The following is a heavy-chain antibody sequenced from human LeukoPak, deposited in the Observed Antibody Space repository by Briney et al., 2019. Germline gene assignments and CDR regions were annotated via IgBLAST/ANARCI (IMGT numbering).Heavy chain of an antibody. CDR1: GFTFSNYA. CDR2: ISYDGSNK. V-gene: IGHV3-30*04. J-gene: IGHJ4*02. Sequence: GGSLRLSCAASGFTFSNYAMHWVRPAPGKGLEWVAVISYDGSNKYYADSVKGRFTISRDNSKNTLYLQMNSLRAEDTAVYYCAKVLKGSTSCYGDWGQGTLVTVSS. D-gene: IGHD2-2*01. CDR3: AKVLKGSTSCYGD.